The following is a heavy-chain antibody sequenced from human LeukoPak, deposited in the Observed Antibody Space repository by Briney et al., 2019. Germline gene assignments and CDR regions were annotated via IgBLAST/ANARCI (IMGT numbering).Heavy chain of an antibody. CDR1: GGSISGYY. Sequence: SETLSLTCSVSGGSISGYYWSWIRQPPGKGLEWIGYIHYSGSTNYNPSLKSRVTISVDTSKNQFSLKLSSVTAADTAVYYCARVLKGRAPFDYWGQGTLVTVSS. J-gene: IGHJ4*02. CDR2: IHYSGST. V-gene: IGHV4-59*01. CDR3: ARVLKGRAPFDY.